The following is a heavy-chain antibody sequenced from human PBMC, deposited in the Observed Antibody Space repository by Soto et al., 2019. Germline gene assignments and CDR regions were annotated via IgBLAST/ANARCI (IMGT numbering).Heavy chain of an antibody. CDR1: GGSISSGDYY. CDR3: ARLSPPITMTGERSDFDY. D-gene: IGHD3-22*01. J-gene: IGHJ4*02. CDR2: IYYSGST. V-gene: IGHV4-30-4*01. Sequence: PSETLSLTCTVSGGSISSGDYYWSWIRQPPGKGLEWIGYIYYSGSTYYNPSLKSRVTISVDTSKNQFSLKLSSVTAADTAVYYCARLSPPITMTGERSDFDYWGQGTLVTVSS.